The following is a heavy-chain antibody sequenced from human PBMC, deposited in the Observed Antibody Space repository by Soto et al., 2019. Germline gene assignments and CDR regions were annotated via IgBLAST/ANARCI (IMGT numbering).Heavy chain of an antibody. CDR2: INPNSGGT. V-gene: IGHV1-2*02. Sequence: QVQLVQSGAEVKKPGASVKVSCKASGYTFTGYYMHWVRQAPGQGLEWLGWINPNSGGTNYAQKFQGRGTMTRDTSISTAYMELSRLRSDDTAVYYCAREGMAYYYGSGSFIDYWGQGTLVTVSS. CDR3: AREGMAYYYGSGSFIDY. J-gene: IGHJ4*02. D-gene: IGHD3-10*01. CDR1: GYTFTGYY.